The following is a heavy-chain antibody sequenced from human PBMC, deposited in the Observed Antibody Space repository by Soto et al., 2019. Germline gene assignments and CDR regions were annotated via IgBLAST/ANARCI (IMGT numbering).Heavy chain of an antibody. V-gene: IGHV4-39*01. CDR1: GDSITTNGYY. CDR2: VFWTGST. CDR3: ARSHYTYGFIIEY. Sequence: SGTLSLTCSVSGDSITTNGYYRGWIRQPPGKGLQWVGNVFWTGSTFSHPSLTSRVFISVDTSKNKFSLRLTSVTAAVTAVYYCARSHYTYGFIIEYWGPGTLVTVSS. D-gene: IGHD2-8*01. J-gene: IGHJ4*02.